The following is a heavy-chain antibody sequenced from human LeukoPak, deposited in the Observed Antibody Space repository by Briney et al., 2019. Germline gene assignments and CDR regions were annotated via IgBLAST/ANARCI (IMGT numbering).Heavy chain of an antibody. CDR3: XXXXXVDTAMALLPXYXGMDV. V-gene: IGHV5-51*01. Sequence: GESLKISCKGSGYSFTSYWIGWVRQMPGKGLEWMGIXXXGXXXTRYSPSFQGQVTISADKSISTAYLQWSSLKASDTAMYYXXXXXXVDTAMALLPXYXGMDVWGQGTTVTVSS. D-gene: IGHD5-18*01. CDR2: XXXGXXXT. CDR1: GYSFTSYW. J-gene: IGHJ6*02.